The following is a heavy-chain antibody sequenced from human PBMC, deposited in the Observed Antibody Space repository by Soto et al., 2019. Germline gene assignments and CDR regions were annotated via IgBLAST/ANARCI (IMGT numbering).Heavy chain of an antibody. J-gene: IGHJ6*02. CDR1: GYSFTSYW. V-gene: IGHV5-51*01. CDR2: IYPGDSDT. Sequence: GESLKISCNGSGYSFTSYWIGWVRQMPGKGLEWMGIIYPGDSDTRYSPSFQGQVTISADKSISTAYLQWSSLKASDTAMYYCARHGVRYCSGGSCYSRTYYGMDVWGQGTKVTVYS. CDR3: ARHGVRYCSGGSCYSRTYYGMDV. D-gene: IGHD2-15*01.